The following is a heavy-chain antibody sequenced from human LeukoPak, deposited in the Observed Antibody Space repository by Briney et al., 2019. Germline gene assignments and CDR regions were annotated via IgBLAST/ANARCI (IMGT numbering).Heavy chain of an antibody. CDR2: IIPIFGTA. J-gene: IGHJ4*02. CDR1: GGTFSSYA. V-gene: IGHV1-69*13. CDR3: VTGGDIVVVPAASMPFDY. Sequence: SVKVSCKASGGTFSSYAISWVRQAPGQGLEWMGVIIPIFGTANYAQKFQGRVTITADESTSTAYMELSSLRSEDTAVYYCVTGGDIVVVPAASMPFDYWGQGTLVTVSS. D-gene: IGHD2-2*01.